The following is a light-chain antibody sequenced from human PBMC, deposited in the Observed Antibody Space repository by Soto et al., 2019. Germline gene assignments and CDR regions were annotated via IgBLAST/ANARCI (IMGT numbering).Light chain of an antibody. CDR1: QSVSSKY. CDR3: QQYGSSLFT. CDR2: GTS. J-gene: IGKJ3*01. V-gene: IGKV3-20*01. Sequence: EIVLTQSPGTLSLSPGERSTLSCRASQSVSSKYLAWYQQKPGQAPRVLIYGTSIRASGVPERFSGGGSGTDFTLTITRLEPEDFAVYYCQQYGSSLFTFGPGTKVDFK.